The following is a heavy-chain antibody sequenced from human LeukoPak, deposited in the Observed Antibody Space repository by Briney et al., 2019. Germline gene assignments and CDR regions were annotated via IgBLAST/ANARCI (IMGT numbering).Heavy chain of an antibody. CDR3: ARETTEIREWYFDL. V-gene: IGHV3-74*01. CDR1: GLTLSNYW. Sequence: GGSLRLSCAASGLTLSNYWMHWVRQAPGKGLVWVSRMNSDGSSTTYADSVKGRFTISRDNAKNTLYLQMNSLRAEDTAVYYCARETTEIREWYFDLWGRGTLVTVAS. D-gene: IGHD4-17*01. J-gene: IGHJ2*01. CDR2: MNSDGSST.